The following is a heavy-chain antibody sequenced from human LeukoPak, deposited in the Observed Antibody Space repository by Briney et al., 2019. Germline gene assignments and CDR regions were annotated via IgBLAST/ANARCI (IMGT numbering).Heavy chain of an antibody. CDR1: GFTFDDYA. V-gene: IGHV3-9*01. CDR2: ISWNSGSI. J-gene: IGHJ4*02. D-gene: IGHD6-19*01. CDR3: AKALIAVLHPYYFDY. Sequence: QAGGSLRLSCAASGFTFDDYAMHWVRQAPGKGLEWVPGISWNSGSIGYADSVKGRFTISRDNAKNSLYLQMNSLRAEDTALYYCAKALIAVLHPYYFDYWGQGTLVTVSS.